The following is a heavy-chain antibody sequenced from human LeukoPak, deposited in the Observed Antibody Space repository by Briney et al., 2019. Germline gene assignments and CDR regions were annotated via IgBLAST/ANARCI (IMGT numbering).Heavy chain of an antibody. CDR3: AKVSDILTGYRFFDY. CDR2: IRYDGSNK. V-gene: IGHV3-30*02. D-gene: IGHD3-9*01. J-gene: IGHJ4*02. Sequence: GGSLRLSCAASGFTFSSYGMHWVRQAPGKGLEWVAFIRYDGSNKYYADSVKGRFTISRDNSKNTLYLQMNSLRAEDTAVYYCAKVSDILTGYRFFDYWGQGTLVTVSS. CDR1: GFTFSSYG.